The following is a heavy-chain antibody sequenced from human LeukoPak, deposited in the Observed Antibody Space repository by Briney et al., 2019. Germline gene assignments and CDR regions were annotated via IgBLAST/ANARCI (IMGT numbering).Heavy chain of an antibody. CDR1: GYTFTGYY. Sequence: ASVKVSCKASGYTFTGYYIHWVRQAPGQGLEWMGWINPNNGGTNYVQKFQGWVTMTRDTSISTAYMELSRLRSNDTAVYYCARDRHSGNYYLDYWGQGTLVTASS. D-gene: IGHD1-26*01. V-gene: IGHV1-2*04. CDR3: ARDRHSGNYYLDY. J-gene: IGHJ4*02. CDR2: INPNNGGT.